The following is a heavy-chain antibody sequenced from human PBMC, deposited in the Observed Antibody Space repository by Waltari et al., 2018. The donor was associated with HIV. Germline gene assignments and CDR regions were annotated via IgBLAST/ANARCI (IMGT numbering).Heavy chain of an antibody. V-gene: IGHV3-33*01. CDR3: ATAHCSSTSCYYYGMDV. CDR2: ICYDGVKI. Sequence: QVQLVESGGGVVQPGRSLRLSCAASGFTLSSYGMHWVRQAPGKRLEWVDSICYDGVKIDYADSVGGRFTNSRDTSKNTLYLQMNSLRGEDTAVYYCATAHCSSTSCYYYGMDVWGQGTTVTVSS. D-gene: IGHD2-2*01. J-gene: IGHJ6*02. CDR1: GFTLSSYG.